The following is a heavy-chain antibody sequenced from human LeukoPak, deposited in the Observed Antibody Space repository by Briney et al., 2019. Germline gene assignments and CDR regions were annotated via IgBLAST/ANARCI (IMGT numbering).Heavy chain of an antibody. J-gene: IGHJ6*02. CDR2: IKQDGSEK. V-gene: IGHV3-7*01. Sequence: GGSLRLSCAASGFTFSSYWMSWVRQAPGKGLEWVANIKQDGSEKYYVDSVKGRFTISRDNAKNSLYLQMNSLRAEDTAVYYCARVGGYYSYGMDVWGQGTTVTVSS. CDR1: GFTFSSYW. CDR3: ARVGGYYSYGMDV. D-gene: IGHD3-10*01.